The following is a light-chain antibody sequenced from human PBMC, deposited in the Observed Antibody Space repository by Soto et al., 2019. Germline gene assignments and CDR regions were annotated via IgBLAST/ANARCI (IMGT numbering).Light chain of an antibody. J-gene: IGKJ5*01. CDR3: QQRSNWPPSIT. CDR1: QSVSSY. Sequence: VLTQSPATLSVSPGERATLSCRASQSVSSYLAWYQRKPGQAPRLLIYDASNRATGIPARFSGSGSGTDFTLTISSLQPEDFAVYYCQQRSNWPPSITFGQGTRLEIK. V-gene: IGKV3-11*01. CDR2: DAS.